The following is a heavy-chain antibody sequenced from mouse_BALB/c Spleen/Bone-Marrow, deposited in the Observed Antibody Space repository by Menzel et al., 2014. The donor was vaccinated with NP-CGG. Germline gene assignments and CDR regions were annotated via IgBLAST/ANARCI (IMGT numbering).Heavy chain of an antibody. CDR1: GFTFSNYG. CDR2: INSNGGIT. D-gene: IGHD3-2*02. V-gene: IGHV5-6-3*01. J-gene: IGHJ2*01. CDR3: AKNQEAFDY. Sequence: EVKLQESGGGLVQPGGSLKLSCAASGFTFSNYGMSWVRQTPDKRLELVATINSNGGITYYPDSVKGRFTIFRDNAKNTLYLQMSSLKSEDTAMYYCAKNQEAFDYWGQGTTLTVSS.